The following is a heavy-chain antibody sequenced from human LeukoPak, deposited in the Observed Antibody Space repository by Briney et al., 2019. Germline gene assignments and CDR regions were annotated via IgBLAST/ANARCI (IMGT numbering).Heavy chain of an antibody. J-gene: IGHJ5*02. V-gene: IGHV4-59*08. CDR3: ARSQVAAILGLFDP. Sequence: SETPSLTCTVSGGSISSYYWSWIRQPPGKGLEWVGYIYYSGRTSYNPSLKSRVTISVDTSKNQFSLKLSSVTAADTAVYYCARSQVAAILGLFDPWGQGTLVTVST. CDR1: GGSISSYY. D-gene: IGHD2-21*02. CDR2: IYYSGRT.